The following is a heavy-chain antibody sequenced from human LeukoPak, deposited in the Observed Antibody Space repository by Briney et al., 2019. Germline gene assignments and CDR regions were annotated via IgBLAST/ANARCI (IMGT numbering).Heavy chain of an antibody. Sequence: ASVKVSCKASGYTFTSYDINWVRQATGQGLEWMGWMNPNSGNTGYAQKFQGRVTMTRNTSISTAYMELSSLRSEDTAVYYCARGRQQLALYYFDYWGQGTLVTVSS. CDR1: GYTFTSYD. CDR2: MNPNSGNT. D-gene: IGHD6-13*01. J-gene: IGHJ4*02. CDR3: ARGRQQLALYYFDY. V-gene: IGHV1-8*01.